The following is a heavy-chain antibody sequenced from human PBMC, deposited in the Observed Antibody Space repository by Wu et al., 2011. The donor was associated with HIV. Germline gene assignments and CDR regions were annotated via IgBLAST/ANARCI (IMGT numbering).Heavy chain of an antibody. CDR3: AREPLGTVY. CDR1: GGTFNGHA. J-gene: IGHJ4*02. D-gene: IGHD7-27*01. CDR2: MVPMFGTSKLRA. Sequence: QVQLVQSGAEVKKPGSSVKVSCKASGGTFNGHAMSWVRQAPGQGLEWMGGMVPMFGTSKLRAGYAQKFQGRVTLTADTSTTTAYMELRDLKSDDTAIYFCAREPLGTVYWGQGTLVTVSS. V-gene: IGHV1-69*14.